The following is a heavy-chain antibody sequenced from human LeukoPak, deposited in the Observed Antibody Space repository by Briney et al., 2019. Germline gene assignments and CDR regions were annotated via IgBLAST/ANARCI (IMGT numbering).Heavy chain of an antibody. V-gene: IGHV3-23*01. CDR2: ISGSGGNI. Sequence: GGSLRLSCVASGFTFTTYAMTWVRQAPGKGLEWVSGISGSGGNIYYADSVKGRFTISRDNSKNTLYLQMNSLRAEDTAVYYCARDLYASPRDSSSCPDYWGQGTLVTVSS. J-gene: IGHJ4*02. CDR3: ARDLYASPRDSSSCPDY. D-gene: IGHD6-13*01. CDR1: GFTFTTYA.